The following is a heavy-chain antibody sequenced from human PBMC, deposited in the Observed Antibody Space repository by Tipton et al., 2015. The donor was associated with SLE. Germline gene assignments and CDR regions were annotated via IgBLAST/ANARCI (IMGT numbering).Heavy chain of an antibody. CDR2: VIHSGNT. CDR1: GGSINSGYY. CDR3: ARARSTEFVARAYYFDL. J-gene: IGHJ4*02. V-gene: IGHV4-31*03. Sequence: TLSLTCSVSGGSINSGYYWSWVRHHPGKGLEWLGYVIHSGNTFYTPSLRGRLTMSVDTSKKFFSLNLNSVTAADTAVYYCARARSTEFVARAYYFDLWGRGTLVTVSS. D-gene: IGHD3-10*01.